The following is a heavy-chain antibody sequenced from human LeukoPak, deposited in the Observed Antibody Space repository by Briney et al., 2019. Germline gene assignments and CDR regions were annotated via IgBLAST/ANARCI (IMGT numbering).Heavy chain of an antibody. J-gene: IGHJ4*02. Sequence: GGSLRLSCAASASTFSSYSMNWVRQAPGKGLEWVSSIRRSSSYINYADSVKGRFTISRDDAKNSLYLQMNSLRAEDTAVYYCAREDDSSGYPYDYWGQGTLVTVSS. CDR1: ASTFSSYS. CDR2: IRRSSSYI. CDR3: AREDDSSGYPYDY. V-gene: IGHV3-21*01. D-gene: IGHD3-22*01.